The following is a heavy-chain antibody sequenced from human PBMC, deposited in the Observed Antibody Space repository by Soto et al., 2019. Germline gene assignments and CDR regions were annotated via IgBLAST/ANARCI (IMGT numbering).Heavy chain of an antibody. CDR2: ISAYNGNT. D-gene: IGHD1-26*01. Sequence: QVQLVQSGAEVKKPGASVKVSCKASGYTFTSYGISWLRQAPGQGLEWMGWISAYNGNTNYAQKFQGRVTMTTDTSTSTSYMELRSLRSDDTAVYYCARDRFDVGATNWFDPWGQGTLVTVSS. V-gene: IGHV1-18*01. CDR1: GYTFTSYG. J-gene: IGHJ5*02. CDR3: ARDRFDVGATNWFDP.